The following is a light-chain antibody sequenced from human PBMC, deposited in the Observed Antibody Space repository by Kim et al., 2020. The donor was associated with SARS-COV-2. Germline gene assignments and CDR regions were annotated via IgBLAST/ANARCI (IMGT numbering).Light chain of an antibody. CDR1: SSDVGSYNL. Sequence: QPVLTQPASVSGSPGQSITISCTGTSSDVGSYNLVSWYQQHPGKVPKVMIYEVSKRPSGVSNRFSASKSGNTASLTISGLQAEDEADYYCSSYEGSSTLIFGGGTQLTVL. CDR3: SSYEGSSTLI. V-gene: IGLV2-23*02. J-gene: IGLJ2*01. CDR2: EVS.